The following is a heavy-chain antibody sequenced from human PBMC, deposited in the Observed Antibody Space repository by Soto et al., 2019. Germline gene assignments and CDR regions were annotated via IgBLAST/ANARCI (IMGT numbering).Heavy chain of an antibody. V-gene: IGHV4-59*08. Sequence: SETLSLTCTVSGGSISSYYWSWIRQPPGKGLEWIGYIYYSGSTNYNPSLKSRVTISVDTSKNQFSLKLSSVTAADTAVYYCARHSSSSFDYYYYYMDVWGKGTTVTAP. J-gene: IGHJ6*03. CDR1: GGSISSYY. D-gene: IGHD6-6*01. CDR2: IYYSGST. CDR3: ARHSSSSFDYYYYYMDV.